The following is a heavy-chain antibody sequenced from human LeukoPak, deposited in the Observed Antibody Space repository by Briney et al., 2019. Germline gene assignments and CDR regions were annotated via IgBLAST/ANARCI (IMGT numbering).Heavy chain of an antibody. V-gene: IGHV3-30-3*01. CDR1: GFTFSSYA. Sequence: GGSLRLSCAASGFTFSSYAMHWVRQAPGKGLEWVAVISYDGSNKYYADSVKGRFTISGDNSKNTLYLQMNSLRAEDTAVYYCAKDLEGYYDSSGYSYWGQGTLVTVSS. CDR2: ISYDGSNK. D-gene: IGHD3-22*01. CDR3: AKDLEGYYDSSGYSY. J-gene: IGHJ4*02.